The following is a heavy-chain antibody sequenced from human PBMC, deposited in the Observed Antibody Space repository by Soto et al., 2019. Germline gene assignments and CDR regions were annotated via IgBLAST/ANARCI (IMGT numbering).Heavy chain of an antibody. D-gene: IGHD2-21*02. V-gene: IGHV1-69*02. CDR3: GRSRYCGVDCYTHDYYVMDV. CDR1: GDTFSSYT. Sequence: QVQLVQSGPEVKKPGSSVRISCRSGGDTFSSYTVSWVRQTPGQGLEWMGRIIPVLGVTNYSRTFKGRMTITADKSKTTAHMKLSSLKAEDAAGYYCGRSRYCGVDCYTHDYYVMDVW. CDR2: IIPVLGVT. J-gene: IGHJ6*01.